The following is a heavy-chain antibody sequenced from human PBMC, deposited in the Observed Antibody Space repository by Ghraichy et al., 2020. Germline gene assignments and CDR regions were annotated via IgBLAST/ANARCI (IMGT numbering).Heavy chain of an antibody. Sequence: ASVKVSCKTSAYTFANYAIHWLRQAPGQRLEWMGWINAGKGTTKYSQRLQGRVTITSDTSASPVYMELSSLRSEDTAVYYCAKDSGTSFFDYWGQGTLVTVSS. D-gene: IGHD1-26*01. V-gene: IGHV1-3*01. CDR3: AKDSGTSFFDY. J-gene: IGHJ4*02. CDR2: INAGKGTT. CDR1: AYTFANYA.